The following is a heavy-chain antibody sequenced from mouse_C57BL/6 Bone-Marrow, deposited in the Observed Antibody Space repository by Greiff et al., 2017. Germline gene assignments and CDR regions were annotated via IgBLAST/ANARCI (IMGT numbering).Heavy chain of an antibody. D-gene: IGHD2-10*02. CDR3: TRVWLDY. V-gene: IGHV14-4*01. CDR2: IDPENGDT. Sequence: PLQQSGAELVRPGASVKLSCTASGFNIKDDYMHWVKQRPEQGLEWIGWIDPENGDTEYASKFQGKATITADTSSNTAYLQLSSLTSEDTAVYYCTRVWLDYWGQGTSVTVSS. J-gene: IGHJ4*01. CDR1: GFNIKDDY.